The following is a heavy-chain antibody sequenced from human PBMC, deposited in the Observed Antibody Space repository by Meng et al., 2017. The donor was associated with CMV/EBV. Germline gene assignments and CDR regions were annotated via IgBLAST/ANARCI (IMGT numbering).Heavy chain of an antibody. CDR1: GGSISSSSYY. CDR3: ARGMMDDYGGIYDAFDI. D-gene: IGHD4/OR15-4a*01. J-gene: IGHJ3*02. V-gene: IGHV4-39*01. CDR2: IYYSGST. Sequence: GSLRLSCTVSGGSISSSSYYWGWIRQPPGKGLEWIGSIYYSGSTYYNPSLKSRVTISVDTSKNQLSLKLSSVTAADTAVYYCARGMMDDYGGIYDAFDIWGQGTMVTVSS.